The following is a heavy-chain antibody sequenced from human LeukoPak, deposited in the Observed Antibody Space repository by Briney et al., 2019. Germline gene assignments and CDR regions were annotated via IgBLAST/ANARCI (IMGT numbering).Heavy chain of an antibody. D-gene: IGHD3-9*01. CDR2: VSGGGSST. CDR3: ARVLRYFDWPLIDY. J-gene: IGHJ4*02. Sequence: PGGSLRLSCVASGFTFSNYAMNWVRQAPGKGLEWVSGVSGGGSSTYYADSVKGRFTISRDNSKNTLYLQMNSLRAEDTAVYYCARVLRYFDWPLIDYWGQGTLVTVSS. CDR1: GFTFSNYA. V-gene: IGHV3-23*01.